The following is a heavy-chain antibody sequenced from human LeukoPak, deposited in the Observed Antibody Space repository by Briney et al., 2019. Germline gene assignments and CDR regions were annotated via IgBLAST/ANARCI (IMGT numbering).Heavy chain of an antibody. D-gene: IGHD6-19*01. CDR2: IYYSGST. J-gene: IGHJ5*02. CDR1: GGSISSYY. Sequence: SETLSLTCTVSGGSISSYYWSWIRQPPGKGLEWIGYIYYSGSTNYNPSLKSRVTISVDTSKNQFSLKLSSVTAADTAVYYCARHILMYSSGTSGWFDPWGQGTLVTVSP. V-gene: IGHV4-59*08. CDR3: ARHILMYSSGTSGWFDP.